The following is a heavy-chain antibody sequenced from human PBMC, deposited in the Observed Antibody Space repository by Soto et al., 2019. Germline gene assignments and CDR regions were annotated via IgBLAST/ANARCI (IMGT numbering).Heavy chain of an antibody. J-gene: IGHJ3*02. CDR2: INHSGST. CDR3: ARGEVGGTTACDI. V-gene: IGHV4-34*01. Sequence: ETLSLTCAVYSGSFSFYYWSWIRQPPGKGLEWIGEINHSGSTNYNPSLKSRVTISVDTSKNQFSLRLSSVTAADTAIYYCARGEVGGTTACDIWGQGTMVTVSS. D-gene: IGHD1-26*01. CDR1: SGSFSFYY.